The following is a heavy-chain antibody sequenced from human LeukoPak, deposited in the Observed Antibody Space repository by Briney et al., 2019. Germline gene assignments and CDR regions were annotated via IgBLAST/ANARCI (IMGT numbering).Heavy chain of an antibody. CDR1: GGSISSYY. CDR3: ARVQSSWYIEK. J-gene: IGHJ4*02. V-gene: IGHV4-59*01. Sequence: SETLSLTCTVSGGSISSYYWSWIRQPPGKGLEWIGYIYYSGSTNYNPSLKSRVTISVDTSKNQFSLKLSSVTAADTAVYYCARVQSSWYIEKWGQGTLVTVSS. D-gene: IGHD6-13*01. CDR2: IYYSGST.